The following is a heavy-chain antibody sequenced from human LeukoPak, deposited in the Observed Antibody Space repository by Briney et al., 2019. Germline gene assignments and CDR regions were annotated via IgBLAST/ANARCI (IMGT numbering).Heavy chain of an antibody. CDR2: ISYDATSK. V-gene: IGHV3-30*17. CDR1: GITFSTNA. J-gene: IGHJ4*02. Sequence: QPGGSLRLSCAASGITFSTNAMHWVRQAPGKGLEWVAVISYDATSKYYADSVKGRFAISRDNSKNTLYLQMNSLRAEDTAVYYCAREEYYYDSGLDYWGQRTLVTVAP. D-gene: IGHD3-22*01. CDR3: AREEYYYDSGLDY.